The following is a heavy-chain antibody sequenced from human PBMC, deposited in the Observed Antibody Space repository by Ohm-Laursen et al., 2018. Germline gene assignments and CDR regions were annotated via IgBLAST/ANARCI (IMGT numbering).Heavy chain of an antibody. J-gene: IGHJ6*02. Sequence: SLRLSCAASGFPFDDYAMHWVRQAPGKGLEWVSGISWNSGSIGYADSVKGRFTISRDNAKNSLYLQMNSLRAEDTALYYCAKGLYGDPFGMDVWGQGTTVTVSS. CDR3: AKGLYGDPFGMDV. V-gene: IGHV3-9*01. CDR2: ISWNSGSI. CDR1: GFPFDDYA. D-gene: IGHD4-17*01.